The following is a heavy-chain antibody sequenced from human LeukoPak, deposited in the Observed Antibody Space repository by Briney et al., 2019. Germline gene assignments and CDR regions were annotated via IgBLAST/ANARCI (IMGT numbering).Heavy chain of an antibody. J-gene: IGHJ3*02. CDR2: IVSSPNYK. CDR3: ARDRGYYGSGRNDAFDI. Sequence: GALRLSCAASGCAFSSHSMNWVRRAPGKGREWVSCIVSSPNYKYYADSVKGRLTISRDNAKNSLYLQMNSLRAEDTAVYYCARDRGYYGSGRNDAFDIWGQGTMVTVSS. V-gene: IGHV3-21*01. CDR1: GCAFSSHS. D-gene: IGHD3-10*01.